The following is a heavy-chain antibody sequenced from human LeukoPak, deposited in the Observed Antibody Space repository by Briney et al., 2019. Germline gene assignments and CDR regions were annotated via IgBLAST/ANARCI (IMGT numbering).Heavy chain of an antibody. CDR2: LHYTGST. V-gene: IGHV4-59*08. Sequence: PSEILSLTCTVSGGSIYSYYWNWIRQPPGKGLEWIGYLHYTGSTTYNPSLKTRVTTSVDTSKDQFSLSLRSSTAADTAVYFCARLGKTYYMDVWGTGTTVTVSS. D-gene: IGHD1/OR15-1a*01. J-gene: IGHJ6*03. CDR1: GGSIYSYY. CDR3: ARLGKTYYMDV.